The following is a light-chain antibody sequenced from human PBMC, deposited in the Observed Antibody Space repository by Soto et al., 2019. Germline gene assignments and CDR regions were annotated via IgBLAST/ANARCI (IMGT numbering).Light chain of an antibody. J-gene: IGKJ1*01. CDR2: DAS. V-gene: IGKV3-11*01. CDR1: QSVSSY. CDR3: QQYDTSPRT. Sequence: EIVLTQSPATLSLSPGERATLSCRASQSVSSYLAWYQQKPGQAPRLLIYDASNRATGIPARFSGSGSGTDFTLTISRLEPEDFAVYYCQQYDTSPRTFGQGTTVEIK.